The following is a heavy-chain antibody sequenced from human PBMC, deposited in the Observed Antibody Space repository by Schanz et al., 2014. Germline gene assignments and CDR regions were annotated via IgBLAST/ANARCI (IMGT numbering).Heavy chain of an antibody. D-gene: IGHD1-26*01. CDR1: GFTFSSYA. CDR2: MNESHSTI. V-gene: IGHV3-23*04. J-gene: IGHJ4*02. CDR3: ARSRSGFYFDY. Sequence: EVQLVESGGGLVQPGGSLRLSCAVSGFTFSSYAMSWVRQAPGKGLEWVSAMNESHSTIYYADSVRGRFTISRDNAENTLFLQMNSLRAEDTAVYYCARSRSGFYFDYWGQGTLVTVSS.